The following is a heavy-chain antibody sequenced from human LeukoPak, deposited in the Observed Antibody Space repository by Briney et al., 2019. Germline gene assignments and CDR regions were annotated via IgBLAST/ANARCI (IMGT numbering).Heavy chain of an antibody. D-gene: IGHD4-17*01. CDR3: ARTHAYGADNFDY. CDR2: IWYDGSNK. CDR1: GFTFSSYG. Sequence: GGSLRLSCAASGFTFSSYGMHWVRQAPGKGLEWVAVIWYDGSNKYYADSVKGRFTISRDNSKNTLYLQMNSLRAEDTAVYYCARTHAYGADNFDYWGQGTLVTVSS. J-gene: IGHJ4*02. V-gene: IGHV3-33*01.